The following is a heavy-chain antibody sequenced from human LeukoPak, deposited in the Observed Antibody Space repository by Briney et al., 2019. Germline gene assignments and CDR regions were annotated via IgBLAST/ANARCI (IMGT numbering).Heavy chain of an antibody. D-gene: IGHD6-13*01. V-gene: IGHV3-20*01. CDR2: INSDGSST. CDR1: GFTFDDYG. Sequence: PGGSLRLSCAASGFTFDDYGMSWVRQAPGKGLEWVSGINSDGSSTSYADSVKGRFTISRDNAKNTLYLQMNSLRAEDTALYHCARVWIAAAGNYWFDPWGQGTLVTVSS. J-gene: IGHJ5*02. CDR3: ARVWIAAAGNYWFDP.